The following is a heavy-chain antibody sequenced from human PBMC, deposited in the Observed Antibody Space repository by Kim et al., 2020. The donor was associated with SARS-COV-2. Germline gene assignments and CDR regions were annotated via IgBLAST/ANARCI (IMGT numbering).Heavy chain of an antibody. V-gene: IGHV1-3*01. CDR3: ARDSTGLDDWFDP. D-gene: IGHD6-6*01. J-gene: IGHJ5*02. Sequence: YSQKFQGRVTITRDTSASTAYMELSSLRSEDTAVYYCARDSTGLDDWFDPWGQGTLVTVSS.